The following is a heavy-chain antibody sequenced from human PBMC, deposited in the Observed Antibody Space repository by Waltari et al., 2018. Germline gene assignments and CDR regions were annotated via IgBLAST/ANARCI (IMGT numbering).Heavy chain of an antibody. V-gene: IGHV4-39*01. D-gene: IGHD4-17*01. Sequence: QLPLQESDPGLVKPSETLSLTCPASGGSISTNYNWGWIRQPPGKGLEWMGNMQYRGSTFYNPSLESRVTISLDTWKNQFSLRLSSVGAADTAVYFCGRIAFGDEGGYFQYWGQGTLVTVSS. CDR3: GRIAFGDEGGYFQY. CDR2: MQYRGST. J-gene: IGHJ1*01. CDR1: GGSISTNYN.